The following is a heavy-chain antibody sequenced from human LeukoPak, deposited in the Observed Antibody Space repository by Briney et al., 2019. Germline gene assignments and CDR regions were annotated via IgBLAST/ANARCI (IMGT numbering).Heavy chain of an antibody. V-gene: IGHV3-74*01. CDR2: ISGDGSST. CDR1: GFTFSNSW. J-gene: IGHJ4*02. CDR3: ARGVDNSYGYVF. D-gene: IGHD5-18*01. Sequence: QAGGSLRLSCAASGFTFSNSWMHWVRQAPGEGLVWVSRISGDGSSTNNADSVKGRFTISRDNAKNTLYLQMNSLRTEDTAVYYCARGVDNSYGYVFWGQGTRVAVSP.